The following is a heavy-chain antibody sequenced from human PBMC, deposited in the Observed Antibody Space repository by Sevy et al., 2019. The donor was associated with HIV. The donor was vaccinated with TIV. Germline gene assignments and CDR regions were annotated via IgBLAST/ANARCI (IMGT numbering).Heavy chain of an antibody. CDR2: INPNSGGT. J-gene: IGHJ5*02. CDR1: GYTFTGYY. D-gene: IGHD3-10*01. Sequence: ASVKVSCKASGYTFTGYYMHWVRQAPGQGLEWMGWINPNSGGTNYAQKFQGRVTMTRDTSISTAYMELSRLRSDDTAVYYCARAMVRGVISRFDPWRQGTLVTVSS. V-gene: IGHV1-2*02. CDR3: ARAMVRGVISRFDP.